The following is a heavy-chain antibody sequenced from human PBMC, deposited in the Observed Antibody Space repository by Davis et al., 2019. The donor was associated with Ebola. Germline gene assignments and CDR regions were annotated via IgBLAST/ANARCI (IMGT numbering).Heavy chain of an antibody. CDR3: ASPGDFVRYFQY. J-gene: IGHJ1*01. D-gene: IGHD4-17*01. V-gene: IGHV4-34*01. Sequence: SETLSLTCAVYGGSFSGFHWNWVRQPPGKGLEWIGEVNHRGSTNYNPSLKSRVTISVDTSKRQFSLNLSSVTAADTAVYYCASPGDFVRYFQYWGQGTPVTVSS. CDR2: VNHRGST. CDR1: GGSFSGFH.